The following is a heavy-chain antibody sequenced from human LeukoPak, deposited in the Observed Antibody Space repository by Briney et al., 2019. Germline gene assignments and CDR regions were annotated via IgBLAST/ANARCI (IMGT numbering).Heavy chain of an antibody. CDR3: ARSRKPAAITGYYYYYGMDV. CDR1: GGTFSSYA. CDR2: IIPIFGTA. D-gene: IGHD2-2*01. V-gene: IGHV1-69*13. J-gene: IGHJ6*02. Sequence: GASVKVSCKASGGTFSSYATSWVRQAPGQGLEWMGGIIPIFGTANYAQKFQGRVTITADESTSTAYMELSSLRSEDTAVYYCARSRKPAAITGYYYYYGMDVWGQGTTVTVSS.